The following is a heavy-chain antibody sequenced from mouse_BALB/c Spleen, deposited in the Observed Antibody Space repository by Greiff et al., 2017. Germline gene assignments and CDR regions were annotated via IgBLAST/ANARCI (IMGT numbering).Heavy chain of an antibody. D-gene: IGHD4-1*02. Sequence: VQLQQSGPGLVQPSQSLSITCTVSGFSFTSYGVHWVRQSPGKGLEWLGVIWSGGSTDYNAAFISRLSISSDNSKDQVFFKMNSLQANDTAIYCWARQLGGAMDYWGQGTSVTVSS. CDR3: ARQLGGAMDY. V-gene: IGHV2-2*02. J-gene: IGHJ4*01. CDR2: IWSGGST. CDR1: GFSFTSYG.